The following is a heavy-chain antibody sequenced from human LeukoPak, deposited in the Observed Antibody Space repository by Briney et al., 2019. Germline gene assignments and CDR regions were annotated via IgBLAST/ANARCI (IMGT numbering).Heavy chain of an antibody. J-gene: IGHJ4*02. Sequence: PGGSLRLSCAASGFTFSSYEMNWVRQAPGKGLEWVSYISSSGSTIYYADSVKGRFTISRDNAKNSLYLQMNSLRAEDTAVYYCARLYGDYVGDYWGQGTLVTVSS. CDR3: ARLYGDYVGDY. CDR1: GFTFSSYE. D-gene: IGHD4-17*01. V-gene: IGHV3-48*03. CDR2: ISSSGSTI.